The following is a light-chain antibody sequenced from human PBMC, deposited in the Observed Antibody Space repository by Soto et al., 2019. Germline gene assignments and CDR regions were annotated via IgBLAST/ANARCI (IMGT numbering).Light chain of an antibody. J-gene: IGLJ2*01. CDR1: SSDIGAYNY. V-gene: IGLV2-14*01. CDR3: SSYTSSSTVV. CDR2: DVS. Sequence: QSALTQPASVSGSPGQSITISCTGTSSDIGAYNYVSWYQQHPGKAPKLMIYDVSNRPSGVSNRFSGSKSGHTASLTISGLHAEDEADYYCSSYTSSSTVVFGGGTKLTVL.